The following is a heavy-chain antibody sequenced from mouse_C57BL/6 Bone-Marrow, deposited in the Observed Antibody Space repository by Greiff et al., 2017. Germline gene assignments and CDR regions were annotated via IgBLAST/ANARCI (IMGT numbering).Heavy chain of an antibody. Sequence: EVQLQQSGPELVKPGASVKISCKASGYTFTDYYMNWVKQSHGKSLEWIGDINPNNGGTSYNQKFKGKATLTVDKSSSTAYMELRSLTSEDSAVYYCARKANWGFDYWGQGTTLTVSS. V-gene: IGHV1-26*01. CDR2: INPNNGGT. CDR1: GYTFTDYY. D-gene: IGHD4-1*01. CDR3: ARKANWGFDY. J-gene: IGHJ2*01.